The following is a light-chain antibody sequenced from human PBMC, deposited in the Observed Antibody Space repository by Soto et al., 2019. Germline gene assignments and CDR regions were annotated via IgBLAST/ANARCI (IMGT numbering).Light chain of an antibody. CDR2: DIR. CDR1: SSDVGGYKY. CDR3: SAQTSSSTRV. V-gene: IGLV2-14*03. Sequence: QSALTQPASVSGSPGQSITISCTGTSSDVGGYKYVSWYQQHPGKAPKLIIYDIRNRPSGVANRFSGSKSGNTASLTISGLQGEEEADYYRSAQTSSSTRVFGRGTKVTVL. J-gene: IGLJ1*01.